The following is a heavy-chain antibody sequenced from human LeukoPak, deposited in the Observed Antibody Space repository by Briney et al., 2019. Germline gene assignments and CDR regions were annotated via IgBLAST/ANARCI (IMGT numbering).Heavy chain of an antibody. V-gene: IGHV4-34*01. CDR1: GGSFSDYF. CDR2: INHSGST. D-gene: IGHD6-19*01. CDR3: ASGGSIAVATWVDY. J-gene: IGHJ4*02. Sequence: SETLSLTCAVYGGSFSDYFWSWIRQPPGKGLEWIGEINHSGSTNYNPSLKSRITISVDTSKNQFSLKMSSVTAADTAVYYCASGGSIAVATWVDYWGQGTLVIVSS.